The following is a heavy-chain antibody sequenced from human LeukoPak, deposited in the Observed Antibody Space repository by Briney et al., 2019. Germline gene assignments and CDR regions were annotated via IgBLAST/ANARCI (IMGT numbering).Heavy chain of an antibody. CDR2: MNPNSGNT. CDR1: GYTFTSYD. Sequence: ASVKVSCKASGYTFTSYDINWVRQATGQGLEWMGWMNPNSGNTGYAQKFQGRVTMTRNTSISTAYMELSSLRSEDTAVYYCARVGRRTRTNWFDPWGQGTLVTVSS. CDR3: ARVGRRTRTNWFDP. V-gene: IGHV1-8*01. D-gene: IGHD2-2*01. J-gene: IGHJ5*02.